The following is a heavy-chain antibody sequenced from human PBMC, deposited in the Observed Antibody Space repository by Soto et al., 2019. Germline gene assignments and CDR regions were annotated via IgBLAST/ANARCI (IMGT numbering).Heavy chain of an antibody. CDR2: INHSGST. V-gene: IGHV4-34*01. CDR1: GGSFSGYY. J-gene: IGHJ3*02. CDR3: ARGRVYRAFDI. D-gene: IGHD6-13*01. Sequence: QVQLQQWGAGLLKPSETLSLTCAVYGGSFSGYYWSWIRQPPGKGLEWIGEINHSGSTNYNPSLKSRVTISVDTSKNQFSLKLSSVTAADMAVYYCARGRVYRAFDIWGQGTMVTVS.